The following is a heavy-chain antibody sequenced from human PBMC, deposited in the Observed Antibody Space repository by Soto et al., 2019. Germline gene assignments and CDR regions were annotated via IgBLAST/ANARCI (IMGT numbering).Heavy chain of an antibody. D-gene: IGHD3-3*01. CDR3: ARRRGVVQDGMDV. CDR2: IYYSGST. J-gene: IGHJ6*02. V-gene: IGHV4-39*01. CDR1: GGSIRSSSSY. Sequence: QLQLQESGPGLVKPSETLSLTCTVSGGSIRSSSSYWDWIRQPPGKVLEWIGSIYYSGSTYYNPSLTSRGIISMDKSKNRFSLNVSSVTAADTAVYYCARRRGVVQDGMDVWGQGTTVLVSS.